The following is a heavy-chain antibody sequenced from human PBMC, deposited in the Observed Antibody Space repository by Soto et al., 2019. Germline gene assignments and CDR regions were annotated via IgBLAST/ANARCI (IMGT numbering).Heavy chain of an antibody. CDR1: GGSISSSSYY. V-gene: IGHV4-39*01. J-gene: IGHJ4*02. D-gene: IGHD4-17*01. CDR3: ARLSTVTYHFDY. Sequence: QLLESGPGLVKPSETLSLTCTVSGGSISSSSYYWGWIRQPPGKGLEWIGSIYYSGSTYYNPSLKSRVTISVDTSKNQFSLKLSSVTAADTAVYYCARLSTVTYHFDYWGQGTLVTVSS. CDR2: IYYSGST.